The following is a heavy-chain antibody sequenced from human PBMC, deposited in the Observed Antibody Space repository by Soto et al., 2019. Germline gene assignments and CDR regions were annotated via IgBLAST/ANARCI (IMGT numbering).Heavy chain of an antibody. V-gene: IGHV3-23*01. CDR2: ISGSGGSS. CDR3: AREDGIVGATSAFDY. J-gene: IGHJ4*02. CDR1: GFAFSTYA. Sequence: GGSLRLSCAASGFAFSTYAMTWVRQAPGKGLEWVSVISGSGGSSYYADSVKGRFTISRDNAKNSLFLQMNSLSADDTALYFCAREDGIVGATSAFDYWGQGTLVTVSS. D-gene: IGHD1-26*01.